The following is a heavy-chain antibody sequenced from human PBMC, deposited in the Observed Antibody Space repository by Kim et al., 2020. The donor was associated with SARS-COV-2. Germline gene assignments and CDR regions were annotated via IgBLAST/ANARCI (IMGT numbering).Heavy chain of an antibody. D-gene: IGHD1-26*01. J-gene: IGHJ4*02. Sequence: YYVSSVKGRFTISRHHAKNSLYLQMNSLRAEDTAVYYCARAAGVGASADYWGQGTLVTVSS. V-gene: IGHV3-7*03. CDR3: ARAAGVGASADY.